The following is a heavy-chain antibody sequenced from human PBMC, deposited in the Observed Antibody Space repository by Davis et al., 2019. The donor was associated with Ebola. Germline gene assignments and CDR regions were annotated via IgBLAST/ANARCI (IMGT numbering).Heavy chain of an antibody. D-gene: IGHD1-26*01. CDR1: GFTFTSYA. CDR2: ISGRADAT. CDR3: AKDYLDV. V-gene: IGHV3-23*01. Sequence: GGSLRLSCVASGFTFTSYAMTWVRQAPGKGLEWVSTISGRADATYYAGSVKGRFTISRDNSKNTLYLQMNSLRAEDTAVYYCAKDYLDVWGQGTTVTVSS. J-gene: IGHJ6*02.